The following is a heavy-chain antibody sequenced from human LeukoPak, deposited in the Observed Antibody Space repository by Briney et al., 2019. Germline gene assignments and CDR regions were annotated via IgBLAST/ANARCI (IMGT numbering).Heavy chain of an antibody. CDR2: MNPNSGNT. Sequence: ASVKVSCKASGYTFTSYDINWVRQATGQGLEWMGWMNPNSGNTGYAQKFQGRVTITADKPTSTAYMELSSLRSEDTAVYYCARDGRCSSTSCYTGYYYYGMDVWGQGTTVTVSS. CDR1: GYTFTSYD. D-gene: IGHD2-2*02. V-gene: IGHV1-8*01. J-gene: IGHJ6*02. CDR3: ARDGRCSSTSCYTGYYYYGMDV.